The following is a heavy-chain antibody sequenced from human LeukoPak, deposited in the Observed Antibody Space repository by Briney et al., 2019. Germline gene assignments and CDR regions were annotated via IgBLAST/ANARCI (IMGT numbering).Heavy chain of an antibody. J-gene: IGHJ4*02. CDR2: IYYSGST. D-gene: IGHD3-22*01. CDR3: ARRSYYDSSGYKDN. V-gene: IGHV4-59*08. Sequence: SETLSLTCTVSGGSISSDDWSWIRQPPGKGLEWIGYIYYSGSTNNNPSLKSRVTISVDTSKNQFSLKLSSVTAADTAVYYCARRSYYDSSGYKDNWGQGTLVTVSS. CDR1: GGSISSDD.